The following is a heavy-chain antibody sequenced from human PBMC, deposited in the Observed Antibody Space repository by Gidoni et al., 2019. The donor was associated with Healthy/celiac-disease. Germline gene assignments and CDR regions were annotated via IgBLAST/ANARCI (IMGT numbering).Heavy chain of an antibody. CDR1: GYTFTSYY. J-gene: IGHJ4*02. Sequence: QVQLVQSGAEVKKPGASVKVSCTASGYTFTSYYIQWVRQAPGQGLEWMGISNPSGGSTSYAQKFQGRLTMTRDTSTSTVYMELSSLRSEDTAVYYCARDQEAAAGGVLSYWGQGTLVTVSS. CDR3: ARDQEAAAGGVLSY. CDR2: SNPSGGST. V-gene: IGHV1-46*03. D-gene: IGHD6-13*01.